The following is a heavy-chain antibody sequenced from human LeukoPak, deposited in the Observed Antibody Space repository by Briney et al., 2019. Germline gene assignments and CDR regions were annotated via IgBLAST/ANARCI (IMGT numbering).Heavy chain of an antibody. D-gene: IGHD6-19*01. V-gene: IGHV3-7*03. CDR2: IKQDGSEK. CDR3: AKDQTPIAVAGYFDY. CDR1: GFTFSSYW. J-gene: IGHJ4*02. Sequence: GGSLRLSCAASGFTFSSYWMSWVRQAPGKGLEWVANIKQDGSEKYYVDSVKGRFTISRDNAKNYLYLQMNSLRAEDTALYYCAKDQTPIAVAGYFDYWGQGTLVTVSS.